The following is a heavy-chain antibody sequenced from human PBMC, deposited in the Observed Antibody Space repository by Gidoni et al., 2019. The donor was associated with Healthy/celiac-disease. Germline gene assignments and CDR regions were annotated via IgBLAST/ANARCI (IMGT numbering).Heavy chain of an antibody. D-gene: IGHD6-6*01. CDR1: GGSFSGYY. J-gene: IGHJ4*02. V-gene: IGHV4-34*01. CDR3: ARAKGPIEYSSSGASDY. CDR2: INHSGST. Sequence: QVQLQQWGAGLLKPSETLSLTCAVYGGSFSGYYWSWIRQPPGKGLEWIGEINHSGSTNYNPSLKSRVTISVDTSKNQFSLKLSSVTAADTAVYYCARAKGPIEYSSSGASDYWGQGTLVTVSS.